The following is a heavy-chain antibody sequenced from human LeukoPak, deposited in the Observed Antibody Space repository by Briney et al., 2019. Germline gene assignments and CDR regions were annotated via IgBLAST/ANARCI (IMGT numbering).Heavy chain of an antibody. Sequence: GRSLRLSCAASGFTFSSYGMHWVRQAPGKGLEWVAVIWYDGSNKYYADSVKGRFTISRDNSKNTLYLKMNSLKAEDTAVYYCARVGDSSGYYYVAYYYYMDVWGKGTTVTVSS. D-gene: IGHD3-22*01. V-gene: IGHV3-33*01. CDR2: IWYDGSNK. J-gene: IGHJ6*03. CDR1: GFTFSSYG. CDR3: ARVGDSSGYYYVAYYYYMDV.